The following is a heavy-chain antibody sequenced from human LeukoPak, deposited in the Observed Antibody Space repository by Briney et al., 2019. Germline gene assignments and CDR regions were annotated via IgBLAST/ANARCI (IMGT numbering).Heavy chain of an antibody. CDR2: IYTSGST. Sequence: SETLSLTCTVSGGSISSYCWSWIRQPAGKGLEWIGRIYTSGSTNYNPSLKSRVTMSVDTSKNQFSLKLSSVTAADTAVYYCARAYDYGGNSDYFDYWGQGTLVTVSS. CDR1: GGSISSYC. D-gene: IGHD4-23*01. CDR3: ARAYDYGGNSDYFDY. V-gene: IGHV4-4*07. J-gene: IGHJ4*02.